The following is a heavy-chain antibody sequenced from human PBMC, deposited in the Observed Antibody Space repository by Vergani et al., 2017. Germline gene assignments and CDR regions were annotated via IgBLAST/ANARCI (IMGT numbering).Heavy chain of an antibody. J-gene: IGHJ2*01. CDR3: ASGKYYSDSTSHFRGRYFDV. D-gene: IGHD3-16*01. CDR1: GDSIISRSYY. Sequence: QMQLQESGPGLVKASETLSLTCTVSGDSIISRSYYWGWIRQPPGKGLEWIGRIYISGNGDSSSSLKSRVTISADTSKNQFSLRLTSVTAADTAVYYCASGKYYSDSTSHFRGRYFDVWGRGTLVTVPS. CDR2: IYISGNG. V-gene: IGHV4-39*01.